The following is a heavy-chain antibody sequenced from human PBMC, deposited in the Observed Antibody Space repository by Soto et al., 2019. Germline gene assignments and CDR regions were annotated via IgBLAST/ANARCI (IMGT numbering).Heavy chain of an antibody. V-gene: IGHV5-51*01. D-gene: IGHD3-10*02. J-gene: IGHJ4*02. CDR3: ARRVLRETHFDY. Sequence: GESLKISCKGSGYIFSNQWSGWVRQVPGKGLECMGIIYPGDSDTRYSPSFQGQVTISADKSISTAYLQWNSLKASDTAMYYCARRVLRETHFDYWGQGTLVTVSS. CDR1: GYIFSNQW. CDR2: IYPGDSDT.